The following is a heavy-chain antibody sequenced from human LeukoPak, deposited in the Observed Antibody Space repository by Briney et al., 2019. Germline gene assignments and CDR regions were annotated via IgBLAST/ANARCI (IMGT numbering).Heavy chain of an antibody. CDR1: GYTFTGYY. D-gene: IGHD3-16*02. V-gene: IGHV1-2*02. Sequence: GASVKVSCKASGYTFTGYYMHWGRQAPGQGLEWMGWINPNRGGTNYAQKFQGRVTMTRDTSISTAYMELSRLRSDDTAVYYCESGVITFGGVIVPSLQNWGQGTLVTVYS. J-gene: IGHJ4*02. CDR3: ESGVITFGGVIVPSLQN. CDR2: INPNRGGT.